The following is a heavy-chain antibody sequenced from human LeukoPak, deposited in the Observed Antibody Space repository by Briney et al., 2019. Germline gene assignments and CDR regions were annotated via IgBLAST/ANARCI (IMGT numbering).Heavy chain of an antibody. CDR3: ARGPSGVGQEYYFDY. V-gene: IGHV3-21*01. D-gene: IGHD7-27*01. CDR1: GLTFSSYS. J-gene: IGHJ4*02. CDR2: ISSSSSYI. Sequence: PGGSLRLSCAASGLTFSSYSMNWVRQAPGKGLEWVSSISSSSSYIYYADSVKGRFTISRDNAKNSLYLQMNSLRAEDTAVYYCARGPSGVGQEYYFDYWGQGTLVTVSS.